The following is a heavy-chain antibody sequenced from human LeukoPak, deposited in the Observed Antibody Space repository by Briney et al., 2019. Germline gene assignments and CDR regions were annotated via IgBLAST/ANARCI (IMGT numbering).Heavy chain of an antibody. CDR1: GGTFTSYG. V-gene: IGHV1-18*01. Sequence: ASVKVSCKASGGTFTSYGISWVRQAPGQGLEWMGWISAYNGNTNYAQKLQGRVTMTTDTSTSTAYMELRSLRSDDTAVYYCARVRVVPAAIVSKYGMDVWGQGTTVTVSS. J-gene: IGHJ6*02. D-gene: IGHD2-2*02. CDR3: ARVRVVPAAIVSKYGMDV. CDR2: ISAYNGNT.